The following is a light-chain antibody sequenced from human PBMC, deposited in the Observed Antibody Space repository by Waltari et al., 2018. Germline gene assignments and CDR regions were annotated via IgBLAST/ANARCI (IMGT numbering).Light chain of an antibody. CDR1: HSVSRY. CDR2: DGS. CDR3: QQYDNWPPT. V-gene: IGKV3-15*01. J-gene: IGKJ1*01. Sequence: EKVMTQSPATLSVSPGERATLSCRASHSVSRYLAWYQQKPGQTPRLLIYDGSTRATGIPAKFSGSGSGTEFTLTISSVESEDFAVYYCQQYDNWPPTFGHGTKVEIK.